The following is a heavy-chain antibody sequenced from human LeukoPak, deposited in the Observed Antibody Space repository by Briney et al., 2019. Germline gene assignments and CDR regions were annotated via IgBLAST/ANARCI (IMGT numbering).Heavy chain of an antibody. CDR3: ARRGFCSGGSCHSHAFDI. CDR1: GYSFTSYW. CDR2: IYPGDSDT. Sequence: GESLKISCKGSGYSFTSYWIGWVRQMPGKGLEWMGIIYPGDSDTRYSPSFQGQVTISADKSINTAYLQWSSLKASDTAMYYCARRGFCSGGSCHSHAFDIWGQGTMVTVSS. D-gene: IGHD2-15*01. V-gene: IGHV5-51*01. J-gene: IGHJ3*02.